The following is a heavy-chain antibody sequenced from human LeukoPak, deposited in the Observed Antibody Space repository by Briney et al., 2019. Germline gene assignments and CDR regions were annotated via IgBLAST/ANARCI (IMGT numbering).Heavy chain of an antibody. Sequence: SETLSLTCTVSGGSISSSSYYWGWIRQPPGKGLEWIGEINHSGSTNYNPSLKSRVTISVDTSKNQFSLKLSSVTAADTAVYYCARGTLTYYYGSGRFNYWGQGTLVTVSS. CDR1: GGSISSSSYY. V-gene: IGHV4-39*07. CDR3: ARGTLTYYYGSGRFNY. J-gene: IGHJ4*02. D-gene: IGHD3-10*01. CDR2: INHSGST.